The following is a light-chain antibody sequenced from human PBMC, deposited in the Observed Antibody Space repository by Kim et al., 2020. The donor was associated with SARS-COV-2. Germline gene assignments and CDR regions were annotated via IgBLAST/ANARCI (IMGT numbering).Light chain of an antibody. V-gene: IGLV1-44*01. Sequence: GQTVTISCSGRRSNVGNNPVTWFQQVPGTAPKLLMSNDNQRPSGVPDRFSASKSGTSASLAISGLQSEDEAVYYCGSWDDNLSGRVFGGGTQLTVL. CDR3: GSWDDNLSGRV. CDR2: NDN. J-gene: IGLJ3*02. CDR1: RSNVGNNP.